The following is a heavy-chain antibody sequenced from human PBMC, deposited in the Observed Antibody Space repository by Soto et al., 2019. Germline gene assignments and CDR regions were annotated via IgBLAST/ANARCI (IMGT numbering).Heavy chain of an antibody. Sequence: PGGSLRLSCAASGFTFSSYAMSWVRQAPGKGLEWVSAISGSGGSTYYADSVKGRFTISRDNSKNTLYLQMNSLRAEDTAVYYCAKDGVIQRDNWNYKGLNNWFDPWGQGTLVTVSS. V-gene: IGHV3-23*01. J-gene: IGHJ5*02. CDR1: GFTFSSYA. D-gene: IGHD1-7*01. CDR2: ISGSGGST. CDR3: AKDGVIQRDNWNYKGLNNWFDP.